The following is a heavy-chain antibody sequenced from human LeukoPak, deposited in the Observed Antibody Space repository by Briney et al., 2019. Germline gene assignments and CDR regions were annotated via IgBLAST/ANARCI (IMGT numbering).Heavy chain of an antibody. CDR3: ARRIPYYYYMDV. Sequence: GRSLRLSCAASGFTFDDYAMHWVRQAPGKGLEWVSGISWNSGSIGYADSVKGRFTISRDNAKNSLYLQMNSLRAEDTALYYCARRIPYYYYMDVWGKGTTVTVSS. CDR1: GFTFDDYA. J-gene: IGHJ6*03. V-gene: IGHV3-9*01. CDR2: ISWNSGSI.